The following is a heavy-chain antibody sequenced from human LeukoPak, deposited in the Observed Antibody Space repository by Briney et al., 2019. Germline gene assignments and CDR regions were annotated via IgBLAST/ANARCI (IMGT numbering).Heavy chain of an antibody. CDR2: ISWNSGTI. CDR3: AKDISTIGSGLLSAFDI. D-gene: IGHD3-10*01. Sequence: GGSLRLSCAASGFTFSSYAMHWVRQAPGKGLEWVSRISWNSGTIGYADSVKGRFTISRDNAKNSLYLQMNSLRPEDTALYYCAKDISTIGSGLLSAFDIWGQGTMVTVSS. J-gene: IGHJ3*02. CDR1: GFTFSSYA. V-gene: IGHV3-9*01.